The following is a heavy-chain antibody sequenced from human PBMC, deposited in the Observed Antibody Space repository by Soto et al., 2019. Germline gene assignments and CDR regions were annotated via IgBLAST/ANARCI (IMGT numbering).Heavy chain of an antibody. CDR3: ATSSGWYDY. D-gene: IGHD6-19*01. J-gene: IGHJ4*02. CDR2: IYYSGST. CDR1: GGSISSYY. V-gene: IGHV4-59*01. Sequence: PSETLSLTCTVSGGSISSYYWSWIRQPPGKGLEWIGYIYYSGSTNYNPSLKSRVAISVDTSKNQFSLKLSSVTAADTAVYYCATSSGWYDYWGQGTLVTVSS.